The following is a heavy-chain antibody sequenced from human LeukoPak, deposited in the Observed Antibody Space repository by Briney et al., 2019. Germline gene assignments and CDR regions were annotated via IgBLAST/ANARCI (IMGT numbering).Heavy chain of an antibody. CDR1: GFTFSSYA. D-gene: IGHD3-10*01. CDR3: ARSIYGSGSFYAFDI. V-gene: IGHV3-23*01. CDR2: ISGSGGST. Sequence: GGSLRLPCAASGFTFSSYAMSWVRQAPGKGLEWVSGISGSGGSTYYADSVKGRFTISRDNSKNTLYLQMNSLRVEDTAVYYCARSIYGSGSFYAFDIWGQGTMVTVSS. J-gene: IGHJ3*02.